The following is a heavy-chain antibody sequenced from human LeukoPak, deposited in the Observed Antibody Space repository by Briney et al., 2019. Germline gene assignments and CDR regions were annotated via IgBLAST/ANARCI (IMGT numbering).Heavy chain of an antibody. J-gene: IGHJ5*02. V-gene: IGHV1-3*01. D-gene: IGHD3-10*01. CDR1: GYTFTSYA. CDR2: INVGNGNT. Sequence: GASVKVSCKASGYTFTSYAMHWVRQAPGQRLEWMGWINVGNGNTKYSQNFQGRVTITRDTSASTAYMELTSLRSEDTAVYYCAREPKVRGSSWFDPWGQGTLVTVSS. CDR3: AREPKVRGSSWFDP.